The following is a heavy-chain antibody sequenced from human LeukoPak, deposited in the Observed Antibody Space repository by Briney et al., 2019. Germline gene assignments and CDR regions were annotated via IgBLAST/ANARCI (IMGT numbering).Heavy chain of an antibody. D-gene: IGHD2-2*01. CDR2: ISSSSSYI. V-gene: IGHV3-21*01. Sequence: PGGSLRLSCAASGFTFSSYSMNWVRQAPGKGLEWVSSISSSSSYIYYADSVKGRFTISRDNAKNSLYLQMNSLRAEDTAVYYCATFVVGPLWFDPWGQGTLLTVSS. CDR1: GFTFSSYS. J-gene: IGHJ5*02. CDR3: ATFVVGPLWFDP.